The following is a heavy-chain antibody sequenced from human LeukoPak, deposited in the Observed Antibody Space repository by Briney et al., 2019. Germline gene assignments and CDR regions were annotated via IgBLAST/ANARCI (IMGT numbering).Heavy chain of an antibody. CDR2: IYYSGST. CDR3: ATAGNYYSKY. D-gene: IGHD3-10*01. J-gene: IGHJ4*02. Sequence: SETLSLTCTVSGGSISSGDYYWSWIRQPPGKGLEWIGYIYYSGSTYYNPSLESRVSISVDTSKNQFSLKLSPVTAADTAVYYCATAGNYYSKYWGQGALVTVSS. CDR1: GGSISSGDYY. V-gene: IGHV4-30-4*08.